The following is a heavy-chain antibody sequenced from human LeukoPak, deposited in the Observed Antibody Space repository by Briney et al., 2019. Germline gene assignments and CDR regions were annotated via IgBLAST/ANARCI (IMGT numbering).Heavy chain of an antibody. CDR2: ISSNGGST. CDR1: GFTFSSYA. J-gene: IGHJ4*02. CDR3: ARSEDYDYVWGSYRYIFDY. Sequence: GGSLRLSCAASGFTFSSYAMHWVRQAPGKGLEYVSAISSNGGSTYYANSVKGRFTISRDSSKNTLYLQMGSLRAEDMAVYYCARSEDYDYVWGSYRYIFDYWGQGTLVTVSS. D-gene: IGHD3-16*02. V-gene: IGHV3-64*01.